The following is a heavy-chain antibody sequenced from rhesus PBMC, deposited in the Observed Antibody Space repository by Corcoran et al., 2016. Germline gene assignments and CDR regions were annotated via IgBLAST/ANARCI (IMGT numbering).Heavy chain of an antibody. Sequence: QVQLQESGPGVVTPSATLSLTCAVSGDSINTSYLWSWIRQHPGKGLEWIAHSGGSRGSNNYNPSLKSRVTISKDTPKNQFSLNLISVTAADTAMYYCVRSGSSWASFANWGQGVLVTVSS. CDR3: VRSGSSWASFAN. V-gene: IGHV4-127*01. J-gene: IGHJ4*01. D-gene: IGHD6-13*01. CDR1: GDSINTSYL. CDR2: SGGSRGSN.